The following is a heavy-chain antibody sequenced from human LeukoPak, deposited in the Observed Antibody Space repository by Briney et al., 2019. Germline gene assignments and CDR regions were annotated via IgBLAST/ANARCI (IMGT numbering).Heavy chain of an antibody. J-gene: IGHJ4*02. CDR1: GFTFSTYA. CDR2: ISGSGGST. CDR3: ATSPYYDILTGYSGVDY. Sequence: HPGGTLRLSCAASGFTFSTYAMSWVRQAPGKGLERVSAISGSGGSTYYADSVKGRFTISRDNSKNTLYLQMNSLRAEDTAVYYCATSPYYDILTGYSGVDYWGQGTLVTVSS. D-gene: IGHD3-9*01. V-gene: IGHV3-23*01.